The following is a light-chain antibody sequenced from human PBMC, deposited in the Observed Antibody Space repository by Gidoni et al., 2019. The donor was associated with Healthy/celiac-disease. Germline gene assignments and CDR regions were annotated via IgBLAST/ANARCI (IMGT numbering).Light chain of an antibody. J-gene: IGLJ3*02. Sequence: SALTQPASVSGSPGQSITISCTGTSSYVGGYNYVSWYQQHPGKAPKLMIYDVSNRPSGVSTRSSGLQHDDDEDYYCSSSTSSSTWVFGGGTKLTVL. CDR2: DVS. CDR1: SSYVGGYNY. V-gene: IGLV2-14*01. CDR3: SSSTSSSTWV.